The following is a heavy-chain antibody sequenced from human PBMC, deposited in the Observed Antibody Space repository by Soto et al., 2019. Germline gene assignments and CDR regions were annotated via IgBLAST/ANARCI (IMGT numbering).Heavy chain of an antibody. CDR1: GGSISSYY. Sequence: SETLSLTCTVSGGSISSYYWSWIRQPPGKGLEWIGYIYYSGSTNYNPSLKSRVTISVDTSKNQFSLKLSSVTAADTSVYYCARDSPTGYFDYWGQGTLVTVSS. CDR2: IYYSGST. V-gene: IGHV4-59*01. J-gene: IGHJ4*02. CDR3: ARDSPTGYFDY.